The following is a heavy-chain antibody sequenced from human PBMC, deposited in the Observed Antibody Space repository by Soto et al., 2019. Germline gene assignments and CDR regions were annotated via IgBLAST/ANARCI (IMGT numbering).Heavy chain of an antibody. V-gene: IGHV4-31*03. D-gene: IGHD3-22*01. Sequence: SETLSVRCTVSGGCISSGGDYGSWIRQHPGTGLEWIGYIYDSVSTYYNASLKSRVTISVDTSKNQVSLKLSSVTDADTAVYYCARTDYYDSSGYEHWGHGTLVTVSS. CDR3: ARTDYYDSSGYEH. CDR1: GGCISSGGDY. CDR2: IYDSVST. J-gene: IGHJ1*01.